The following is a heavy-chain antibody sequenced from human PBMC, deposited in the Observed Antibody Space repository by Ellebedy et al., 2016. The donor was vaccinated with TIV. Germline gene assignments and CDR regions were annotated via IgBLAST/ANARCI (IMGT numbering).Heavy chain of an antibody. Sequence: PGGSLRLSCAASGFNFKVYSMNWVRQAPGKGLEWIAYMTSDTRTIYYADSVEGRFTISRDNAKSSLYLQMTSLRDEDTAVYYCARSVEGRFDYWGQGTLVTVSS. CDR3: ARSVEGRFDY. J-gene: IGHJ4*02. CDR1: GFNFKVYS. V-gene: IGHV3-48*02. CDR2: MTSDTRTI. D-gene: IGHD6-19*01.